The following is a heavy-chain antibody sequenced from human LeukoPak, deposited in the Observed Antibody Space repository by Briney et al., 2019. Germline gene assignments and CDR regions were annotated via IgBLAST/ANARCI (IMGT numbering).Heavy chain of an antibody. V-gene: IGHV1-18*01. CDR1: GYTFTSYD. J-gene: IGHJ3*02. Sequence: GASVKVSCKASGYTFTSYDINWVRQATGLGLEWMGWISTYNGNTKYAQTLQGRVTMTTDTSTSTAYMELRSLRSDDTAVYYCARAPFGSGTHDTFDIWGQGTMVTVSS. D-gene: IGHD3-10*01. CDR2: ISTYNGNT. CDR3: ARAPFGSGTHDTFDI.